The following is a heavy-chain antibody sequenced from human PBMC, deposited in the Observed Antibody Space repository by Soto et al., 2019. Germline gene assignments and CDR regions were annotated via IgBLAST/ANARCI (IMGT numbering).Heavy chain of an antibody. CDR1: GYTFTSYG. Sequence: ASVKVSCKASGYTFTSYGISWVRQAPGQGLEWMGWISAYNGNTNHAQKLQGRVTMTTDTSTSTAYMELRSLRSDDTAVYYCARVLHDYGDYYYYGMDVWGQGTTVTVSS. CDR2: ISAYNGNT. D-gene: IGHD4-17*01. V-gene: IGHV1-18*01. CDR3: ARVLHDYGDYYYYGMDV. J-gene: IGHJ6*02.